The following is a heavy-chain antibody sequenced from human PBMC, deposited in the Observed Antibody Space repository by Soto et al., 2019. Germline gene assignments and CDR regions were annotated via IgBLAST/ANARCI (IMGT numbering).Heavy chain of an antibody. V-gene: IGHV4-59*01. CDR1: GGSISTYY. CDR3: ARGGRSAYYYYMGV. J-gene: IGHJ6*03. CDR2: VYYSGST. Sequence: SETLSLTCTVPGGSISTYYWSWVRQPPGKGLEWIGYVYYSGSTNYNPSLKSRVTISVDTSKNQFSLKLTSVTAADTAMYYCARGGRSAYYYYMGVWGKGTTVTVSS.